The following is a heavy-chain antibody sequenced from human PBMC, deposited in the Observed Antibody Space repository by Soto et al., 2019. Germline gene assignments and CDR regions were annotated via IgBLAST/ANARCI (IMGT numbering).Heavy chain of an antibody. D-gene: IGHD1-7*01. CDR1: GGSISSYY. Sequence: SETLSLTCTVSGGSISSYYWSWIRQPPGKGLEWIGYIYYSGSTNYNPSLKSRVTISVDTSKNQFSLKLSSVTAADTAVYYCARVVLELDAFDIWGQGTMVTVSS. J-gene: IGHJ3*02. CDR2: IYYSGST. CDR3: ARVVLELDAFDI. V-gene: IGHV4-59*01.